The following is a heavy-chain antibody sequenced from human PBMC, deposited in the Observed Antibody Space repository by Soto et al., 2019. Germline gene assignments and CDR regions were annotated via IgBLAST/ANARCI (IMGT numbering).Heavy chain of an antibody. CDR1: GDSISSLDHY. CDR3: ARGREYSYGIDF. J-gene: IGHJ4*02. D-gene: IGHD5-18*01. CDR2: IFYNGSP. Sequence: SETLSLTCTVSGDSISSLDHYWSWIRQSPGKGLEWIAYIFYNGSPYYNPSLKSRVTISVDTSKNQFSLKQNSVTAADTAVYYWARGREYSYGIDFWGQGTPVTVSS. V-gene: IGHV4-30-4*01.